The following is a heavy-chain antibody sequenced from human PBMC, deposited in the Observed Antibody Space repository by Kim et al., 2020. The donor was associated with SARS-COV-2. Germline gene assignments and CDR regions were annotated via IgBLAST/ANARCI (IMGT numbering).Heavy chain of an antibody. CDR3: ARDTAAAMDV. V-gene: IGHV3-72*01. D-gene: IGHD6-25*01. J-gene: IGHJ6*02. Sequence: TRYAPSVKGRVTVSRENSKNSLYLQMNSLKAEDTAVYYCARDTAAAMDVWGQGTTVTVSS. CDR2: T.